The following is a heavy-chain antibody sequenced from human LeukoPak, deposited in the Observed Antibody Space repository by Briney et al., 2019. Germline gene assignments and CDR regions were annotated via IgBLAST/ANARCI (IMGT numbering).Heavy chain of an antibody. D-gene: IGHD6-13*01. CDR2: IYYSGST. Sequence: SETLSLTCTVSGGSISSSSYYWGWLRQPPGKGLEGIGSIYYSGSTYYNPSLKSRVTISVDTSKNQFSLKLSSVTAADTAVYYCARGKRDTWYSSSWYFDYWGQGTLVTVSS. CDR1: GGSISSSSYY. V-gene: IGHV4-39*07. CDR3: ARGKRDTWYSSSWYFDY. J-gene: IGHJ4*02.